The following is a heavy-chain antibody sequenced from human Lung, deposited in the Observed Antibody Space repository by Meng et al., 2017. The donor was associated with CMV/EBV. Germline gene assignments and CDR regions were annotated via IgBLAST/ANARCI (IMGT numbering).Heavy chain of an antibody. Sequence: VQRVQSGAEVKKPGASLKVSCEASGFIFTSYAISWVRQAPGQGLQYMGWISAYNGNTNYAQELQGRVTMTTDTSTSTAYMELRSLRFDDTAVYYCARFYCSSTSCPHVLFDYWGQGTLVTVSS. D-gene: IGHD2-2*01. J-gene: IGHJ4*02. V-gene: IGHV1-18*01. CDR2: ISAYNGNT. CDR1: GFIFTSYA. CDR3: ARFYCSSTSCPHVLFDY.